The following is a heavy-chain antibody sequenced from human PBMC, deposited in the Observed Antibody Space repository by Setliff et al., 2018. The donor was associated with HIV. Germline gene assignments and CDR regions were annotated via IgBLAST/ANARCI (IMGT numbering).Heavy chain of an antibody. CDR2: VGAVGGPT. CDR1: GFTFSTYA. J-gene: IGHJ3*02. Sequence: GGSLRLSCAASGFTFSTYAMGWVHQAPGKGLEWVSTVGAVGGPTHYAESVKGRFTISKDNSKNTLYLQMSSLRDEDTAVYYCAKVFLFGIDVFDIWGQGTMVTVSS. V-gene: IGHV3-23*01. D-gene: IGHD3-16*01. CDR3: AKVFLFGIDVFDI.